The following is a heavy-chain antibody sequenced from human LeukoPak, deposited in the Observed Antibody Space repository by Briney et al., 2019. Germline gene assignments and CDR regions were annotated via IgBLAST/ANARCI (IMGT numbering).Heavy chain of an antibody. V-gene: IGHV3-48*03. D-gene: IGHD1-26*01. J-gene: IGHJ4*02. CDR2: ISSSGRTK. CDR1: GFTFSSYE. Sequence: GGSLRLSCAASGFTFSSYEMNWVRQAPGKGLEWVSYISSSGRTKYYADSVKGRFTISRDNAKNSLYLQMNSLRAEDTAFYYCARDRVGITRKFDQWGQGTLVTVSS. CDR3: ARDRVGITRKFDQ.